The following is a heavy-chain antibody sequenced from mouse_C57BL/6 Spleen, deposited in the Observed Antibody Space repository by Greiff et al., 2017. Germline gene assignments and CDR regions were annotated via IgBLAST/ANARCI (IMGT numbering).Heavy chain of an antibody. CDR2: IYPGDGDT. V-gene: IGHV1-82*01. J-gene: IGHJ2*01. D-gene: IGHD1-1*01. CDR1: GYAFSSSW. CDR3: AREGTLITTVGFDY. Sequence: QVQLKQSGPELVKPGASVKISCKASGYAFSSSWMNWVKQRPGKGLEWIGRIYPGDGDTNYNGKFKGKATLTADKSSSTAYMQLSSLTSEDSAVYFCAREGTLITTVGFDYWGQGTTLTVSS.